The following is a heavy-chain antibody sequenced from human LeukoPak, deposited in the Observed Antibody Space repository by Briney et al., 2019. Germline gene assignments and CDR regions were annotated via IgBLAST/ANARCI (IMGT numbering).Heavy chain of an antibody. CDR1: GFTFSSYW. D-gene: IGHD6-13*01. CDR3: ARGPAAGPSWYYYYYMDV. V-gene: IGHV3-7*01. CDR2: IKQDGSEK. Sequence: GGSLRLSCAASGFTFSSYWMSWVRQAPGKGLEWVANIKQDGSEKYYVDSVKGRFTISRDNAKNSLYLQMNSLRAEDTAVYYCARGPAAGPSWYYYYYMDVWGKGTTVTVSS. J-gene: IGHJ6*03.